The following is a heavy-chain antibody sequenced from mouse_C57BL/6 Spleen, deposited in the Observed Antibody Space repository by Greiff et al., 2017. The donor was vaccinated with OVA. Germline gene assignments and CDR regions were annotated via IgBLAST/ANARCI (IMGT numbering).Heavy chain of an antibody. CDR1: GYTFTSYW. J-gene: IGHJ2*01. Sequence: QVQLKQPGAELVKPGASVKMSCKASGYTFTSYWITWVKQRPGQGLEWIGDIYPGSGSTNYNEKFKSKATLTVDTTTSTAYMQLSSLTSEDTAVYYCARGDDYEDDFDYWGQGTTLTVSS. CDR3: ARGDDYEDDFDY. V-gene: IGHV1-55*01. CDR2: IYPGSGST. D-gene: IGHD2-4*01.